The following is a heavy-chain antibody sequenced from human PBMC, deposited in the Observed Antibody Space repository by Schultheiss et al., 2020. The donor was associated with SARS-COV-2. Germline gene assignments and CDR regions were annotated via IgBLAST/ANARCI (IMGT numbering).Heavy chain of an antibody. CDR3: ARGMPRPRIAVAGSGGYFQH. CDR1: GGSISSYY. D-gene: IGHD6-19*01. J-gene: IGHJ1*01. V-gene: IGHV4-34*01. Sequence: SETLSLTCTVSGGSISSYYWSWIRQPPGKGLEWIGEINHSGSTNYNPSLKSRVTISVDTSKNQFSLKLSSVTAADTAVYYCARGMPRPRIAVAGSGGYFQHWGQGTLVTVSS. CDR2: INHSGST.